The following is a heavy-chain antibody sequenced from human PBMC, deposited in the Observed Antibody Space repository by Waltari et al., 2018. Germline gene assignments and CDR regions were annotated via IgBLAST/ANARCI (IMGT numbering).Heavy chain of an antibody. CDR3: ARDSGDYVFDH. CDR2: ITPLSSCI. D-gene: IGHD2-21*02. J-gene: IGHJ4*02. CDR1: GFTFSKFA. Sequence: EVLLEESGGGLVKPGGSLRLSCAASGFTFSKFAMNWVRQTPGGGLEWVASITPLSSCIYYAKQVGGRFTVSRDNAKNSGFLQMNSLEVDDAGVYYCARDSGDYVFDHWGQGALVTVSP. V-gene: IGHV3-21*01.